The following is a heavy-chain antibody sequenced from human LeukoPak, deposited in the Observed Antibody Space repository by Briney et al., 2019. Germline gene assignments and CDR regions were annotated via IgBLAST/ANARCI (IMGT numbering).Heavy chain of an antibody. Sequence: SETLSLTCTVSGGSISSYYWSWIRQPAGKGLEWIGRIYTSGSTNYNPSLKSRVTMSVDTSKNQFSLKLSSVTAADTAVYYCARGYCSTTSCYAHYYYYGMDVWGQGTTVTVSS. CDR2: IYTSGST. CDR1: GGSISSYY. V-gene: IGHV4-4*07. D-gene: IGHD2-2*01. CDR3: ARGYCSTTSCYAHYYYYGMDV. J-gene: IGHJ6*02.